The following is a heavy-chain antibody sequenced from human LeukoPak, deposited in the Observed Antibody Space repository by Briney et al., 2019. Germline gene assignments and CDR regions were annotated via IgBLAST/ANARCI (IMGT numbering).Heavy chain of an antibody. J-gene: IGHJ6*04. D-gene: IGHD2-2*01. CDR1: GGSFSGYY. CDR3: ARGPVVPAAMAYGMDV. V-gene: IGHV4-34*01. Sequence: SETLSLTCAVCGGSFSGYYWGWIRRPPGKGLEWIGEINHSGSTNYNPSLKSRVTISVDTSKNQFSLKLSSVTAADTAVYYCARGPVVPAAMAYGMDVWGKGTTVTVSS. CDR2: INHSGST.